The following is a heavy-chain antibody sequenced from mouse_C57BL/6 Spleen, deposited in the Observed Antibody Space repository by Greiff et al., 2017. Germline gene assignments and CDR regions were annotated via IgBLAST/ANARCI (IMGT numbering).Heavy chain of an antibody. CDR1: GFTFSNYW. CDR2: IRLKSDNYAT. CDR3: TGLYDGYFYYFDY. Sequence: EVKVVESGGGLVQPGGSMKLSCVASGFTFSNYWMNWVRQSPEKGLEWVAQIRLKSDNYATHYAESVKGRFTISRDDSKSSVYLQMNNLRAEDTGIYYCTGLYDGYFYYFDYWGQGTTLTVSS. V-gene: IGHV6-3*01. D-gene: IGHD2-3*01. J-gene: IGHJ2*01.